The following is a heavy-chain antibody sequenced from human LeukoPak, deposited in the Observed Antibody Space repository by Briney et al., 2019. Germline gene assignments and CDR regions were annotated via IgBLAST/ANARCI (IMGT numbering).Heavy chain of an antibody. Sequence: GGSLRLSCAASGFTFSNAWMSWVRQAPGKGLEWVGRIKSKTDGGTTDYAAPVKGRFTISRDDSKNTLYLQMNSLKAEDTAVYYCTTDLIAAGEGYWGQGTLVTVSS. J-gene: IGHJ4*02. CDR1: GFTFSNAW. V-gene: IGHV3-15*01. CDR3: TTDLIAAGEGY. D-gene: IGHD6-13*01. CDR2: IKSKTDGGTT.